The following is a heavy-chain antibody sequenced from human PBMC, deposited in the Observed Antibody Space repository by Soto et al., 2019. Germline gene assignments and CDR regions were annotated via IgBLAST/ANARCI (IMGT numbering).Heavy chain of an antibody. CDR1: GGSISGYY. CDR2: IYYRGST. J-gene: IGHJ4*02. CDR3: ARVASSTTFPFDY. V-gene: IGHV4-59*01. Sequence: SETLSLTCTVSGGSISGYYLSWIRQPPGKGLEWIGYIYYRGSTNFNPSLKSRVSMSADTSKNQFSLKLNSVTTADTAVYYCARVASSTTFPFDYWGQGTLVTVPQ. D-gene: IGHD2-2*01.